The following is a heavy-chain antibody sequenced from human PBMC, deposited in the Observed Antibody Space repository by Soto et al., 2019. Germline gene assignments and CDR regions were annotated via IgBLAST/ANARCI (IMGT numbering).Heavy chain of an antibody. D-gene: IGHD3-22*01. CDR1: GFTFNNYA. CDR3: ARDQDDSSVLDY. CDR2: ISYDGSNT. Sequence: QVQLVESGGGVVQPGRSLRLSCAASGFTFNNYAIHWVRQAPGKGLEWVAVISYDGSNTYYGDSVKGRFTISRDNAKNTLSLQMNSLRDEDTAVYYCARDQDDSSVLDYWGQGTLVTVSS. J-gene: IGHJ4*02. V-gene: IGHV3-30*04.